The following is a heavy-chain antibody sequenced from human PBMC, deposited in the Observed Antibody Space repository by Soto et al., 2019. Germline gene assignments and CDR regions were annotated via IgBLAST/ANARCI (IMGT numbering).Heavy chain of an antibody. V-gene: IGHV4-39*01. CDR1: GVSISSTTYY. J-gene: IGHJ4*02. CDR3: ARQSYDSSDYFDY. D-gene: IGHD3-22*01. Sequence: SETLSLTCTVSGVSISSTTYYWSWIRQPPGKGLEWIGYIYYSGSTYYNPSLKSRVTISVDTSRIHFSLKLISVTAADTAVYCCARQSYDSSDYFDYWGQGTLVTVS. CDR2: IYYSGST.